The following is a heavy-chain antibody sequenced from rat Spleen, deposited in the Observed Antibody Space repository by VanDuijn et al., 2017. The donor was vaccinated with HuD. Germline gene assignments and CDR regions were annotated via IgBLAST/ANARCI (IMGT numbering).Heavy chain of an antibody. V-gene: IGHV5-27*01. CDR2: ISPSGGST. Sequence: EVQLVESDGGLVQPGRSLKLSCAASGFTFSDYYMAWVRQAPTKGLEWVASISPSGGSTYYRDSGKGRCTISRDNAKSTLYLQMDSLRSEDTATYYCATSPYYWYFCFWGPGTMVTVSS. CDR1: GFTFSDYY. D-gene: IGHD3-8*01. CDR3: ATSPYYWYFCF. J-gene: IGHJ1*01.